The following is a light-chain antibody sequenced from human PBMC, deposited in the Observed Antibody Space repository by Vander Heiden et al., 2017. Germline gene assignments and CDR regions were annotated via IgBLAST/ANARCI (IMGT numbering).Light chain of an antibody. CDR1: QGISSY. CDR2: AAS. Sequence: IQLTQSPSSLSASVGDRVTITCRASQGISSYLAWYQQKPGKAPKLLIYAASTLQSGVPSRFSGSGSGTDFTLTISSLQPEDFATYHCQQLNSYPPRLTFGGGTKVEIK. CDR3: QQLNSYPPRLT. V-gene: IGKV1-9*01. J-gene: IGKJ4*01.